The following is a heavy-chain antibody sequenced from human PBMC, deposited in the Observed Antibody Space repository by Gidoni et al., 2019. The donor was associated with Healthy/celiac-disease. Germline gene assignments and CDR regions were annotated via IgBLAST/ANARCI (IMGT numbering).Heavy chain of an antibody. CDR1: GLPFTYYY. Sequence: QVQLAESGGGLVKPGGSLRLSCAASGLPFTYYYMSWIPQAPEKGLEWVSYISSSGSTRYYADSVKGRFTISRDNAKNSLYLQMNSLRAEDTAVYYCARAPLGGSYRMDWFDPWGQGTLVTVSS. J-gene: IGHJ5*02. D-gene: IGHD1-26*01. CDR2: ISSSGSTR. V-gene: IGHV3-11*01. CDR3: ARAPLGGSYRMDWFDP.